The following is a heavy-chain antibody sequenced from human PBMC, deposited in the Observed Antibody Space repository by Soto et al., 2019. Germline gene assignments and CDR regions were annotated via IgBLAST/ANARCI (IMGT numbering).Heavy chain of an antibody. CDR3: ARGTRSGSYYYYGLDV. CDR1: GGPFSSYA. Sequence: QVQLVQSGADVKKPGSSLKVSCKASGGPFSSYAISWVRQAPGQGLEWMGGIIPIFGTTNYARRFQGRVTITADKSTSTAYMELRSLRSEDTAVYYCARGTRSGSYYYYGLDVWGQGTTVTVSS. J-gene: IGHJ6*02. D-gene: IGHD1-26*01. V-gene: IGHV1-69*06. CDR2: IIPIFGTT.